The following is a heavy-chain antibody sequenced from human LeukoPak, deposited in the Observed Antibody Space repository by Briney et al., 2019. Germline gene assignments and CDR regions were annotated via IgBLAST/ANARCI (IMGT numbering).Heavy chain of an antibody. J-gene: IGHJ6*02. V-gene: IGHV4-39*01. CDR1: GGSISGYY. Sequence: PSETLSLTCTVSGGSISGYYWGWIRQPPGKGLEWIGSIYFSGSTYFNPSLKSRVTISEDTSKNQFSLKLRSVTAADTAVYYCARHQYGMNVWGQGTTVTVSS. CDR2: IYFSGST. CDR3: ARHQYGMNV.